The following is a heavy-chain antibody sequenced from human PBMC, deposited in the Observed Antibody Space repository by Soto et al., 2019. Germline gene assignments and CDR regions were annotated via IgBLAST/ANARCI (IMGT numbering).Heavy chain of an antibody. CDR2: IYYSGTT. Sequence: QVQLQESGPGLVKPSDTLSLTCAVSGYSISSSNWWGWIRQTPGKGLEWIGYIYYSGTTYYNPSLKSRVTMSVDTSKNQFSLELTSVTAVDTAVYYCARREIQGPIDYWGQGTLVTVSS. D-gene: IGHD1-26*01. CDR1: GYSISSSNW. V-gene: IGHV4-28*01. CDR3: ARREIQGPIDY. J-gene: IGHJ4*02.